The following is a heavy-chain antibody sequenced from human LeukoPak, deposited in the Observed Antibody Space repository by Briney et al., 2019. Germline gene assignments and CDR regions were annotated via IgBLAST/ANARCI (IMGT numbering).Heavy chain of an antibody. Sequence: GASVKVSCKVSGYTLTELSMHWVRQAPGKGLEWMGGFDPEDGETIYAQKFQGRVTTTEDTSTDTAYMELSSLRSEDTAVYYCATDHSVFGGSYYYYYGMDVWGQGTTVTVSS. J-gene: IGHJ6*02. CDR1: GYTLTELS. CDR2: FDPEDGET. V-gene: IGHV1-24*01. CDR3: ATDHSVFGGSYYYYYGMDV. D-gene: IGHD1-26*01.